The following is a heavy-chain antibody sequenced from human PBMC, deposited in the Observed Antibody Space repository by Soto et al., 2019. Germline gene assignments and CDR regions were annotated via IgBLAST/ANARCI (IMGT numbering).Heavy chain of an antibody. CDR1: GGSISSGGYY. CDR3: ARQTDDSYTFNAFDI. D-gene: IGHD3-16*01. V-gene: IGHV4-31*03. Sequence: SETLSLTCTVSGGSISSGGYYWSWIRQHPGKGLEWIGYIFYSGTTYYNPSLKSRVTISVDTSKNQFSLKLSSVTAADTAVYYCARQTDDSYTFNAFDIWGQGTMVTVSS. J-gene: IGHJ3*02. CDR2: IFYSGTT.